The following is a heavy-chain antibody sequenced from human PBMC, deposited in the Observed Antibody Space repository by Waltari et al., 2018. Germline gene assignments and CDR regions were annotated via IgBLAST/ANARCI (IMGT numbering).Heavy chain of an antibody. J-gene: IGHJ5*02. CDR2: IYPVDSDT. Sequence: EVQLVQSGAEVKKPGESLKISCKASGYTFTSQWIAWVRQMPGKGLEWMGIIYPVDSDTRYSPAFQGQVTISVDKSISTAYLQWSSLKASDTAIYYCARRGTGEEGRWFDPWGQGTLVTVSS. CDR3: ARRGTGEEGRWFDP. D-gene: IGHD7-27*01. V-gene: IGHV5-51*01. CDR1: GYTFTSQW.